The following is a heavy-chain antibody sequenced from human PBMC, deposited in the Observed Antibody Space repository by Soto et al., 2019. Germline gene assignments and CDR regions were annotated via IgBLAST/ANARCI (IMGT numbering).Heavy chain of an antibody. Sequence: SVKVSCKASGGTFSSYAISWVRQAPGQGLEWMGGIIPIFGTANYAQKFQGRVTITADESTSTAYMELSSLRSEDTAVYYCARTTHSSSWTYYYYGMDVWGQGTTVTVSS. CDR1: GGTFSSYA. J-gene: IGHJ6*02. D-gene: IGHD6-13*01. CDR2: IIPIFGTA. V-gene: IGHV1-69*13. CDR3: ARTTHSSSWTYYYYGMDV.